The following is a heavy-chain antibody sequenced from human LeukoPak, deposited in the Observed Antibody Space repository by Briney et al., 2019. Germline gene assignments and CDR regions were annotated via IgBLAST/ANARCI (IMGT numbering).Heavy chain of an antibody. CDR3: ASLYYYGSGRSAFDI. Sequence: SETLSLTCAVYGGSFSGYYWSWIRQPPGKGLEWIGEINHSGSTNYNPSLKSRVTMSVDTSKNQFSLKLSSVTAADTAVYYCASLYYYGSGRSAFDIWGQGTMVTVSS. J-gene: IGHJ3*02. V-gene: IGHV4-34*01. CDR2: INHSGST. CDR1: GGSFSGYY. D-gene: IGHD3-10*01.